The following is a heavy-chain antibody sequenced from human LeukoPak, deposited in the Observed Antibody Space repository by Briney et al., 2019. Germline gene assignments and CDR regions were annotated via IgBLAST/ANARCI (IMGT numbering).Heavy chain of an antibody. CDR2: ISYDGSNK. D-gene: IGHD6-19*01. CDR3: AKGPHFSSGWYYYGMDV. Sequence: PGGSLRLSCAASGFTFSSCGMHWVRQAPGKGLEWVAVISYDGSNKYYADSVKGRFTISRDNSKNTLYLQMNSLRAEDTAVYYRAKGPHFSSGWYYYGMDVWGQGTTVTVSS. CDR1: GFTFSSCG. J-gene: IGHJ6*02. V-gene: IGHV3-30*18.